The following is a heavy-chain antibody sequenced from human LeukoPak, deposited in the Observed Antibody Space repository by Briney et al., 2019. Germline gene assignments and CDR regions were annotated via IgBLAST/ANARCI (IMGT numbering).Heavy chain of an antibody. CDR3: VHRTMVTSVDH. D-gene: IGHD4-17*01. J-gene: IGHJ4*02. Sequence: KESGPTLVKPTQTLTLTCTFSGFSLNTNAVAVGWVRQPPGQALGWLTFIYGNDDKRYSPPLASRLTITKDTSKNQVVLTMTDMDYVDTATYYCVHRTMVTSVDHWGQGTLVTVSS. V-gene: IGHV2-5*01. CDR1: GFSLNTNAVA. CDR2: IYGNDDK.